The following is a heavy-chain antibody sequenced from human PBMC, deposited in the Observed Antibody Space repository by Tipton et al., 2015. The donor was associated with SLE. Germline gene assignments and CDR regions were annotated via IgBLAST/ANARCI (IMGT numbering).Heavy chain of an antibody. J-gene: IGHJ4*02. CDR3: ASSLLTVFAGFDH. D-gene: IGHD3-3*01. Sequence: SLRLSCVASGFTFRSSSMAWVRRAPGRGLEWVAVISHDGSNRYYADSVKGRFTISRDNSKNTLYLQMNSLRAEDTAVYYCASSLLTVFAGFDHWGQGTLATVSS. CDR2: ISHDGSNR. CDR1: GFTFRSSS. V-gene: IGHV3-30*04.